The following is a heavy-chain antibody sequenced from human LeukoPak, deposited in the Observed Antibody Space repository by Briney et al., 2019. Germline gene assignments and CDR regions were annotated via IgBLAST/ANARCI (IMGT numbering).Heavy chain of an antibody. CDR2: ISSSGTTI. D-gene: IGHD7-27*01. J-gene: IGHJ4*02. CDR1: GFTFRTSG. CDR3: ARDLNWETY. V-gene: IGHV3-48*04. Sequence: GGSLRLSCAASGFTFRTSGMNWVRQAPGKGLEWVSYISSSGTTISYAQSVKGRFTITRDNAKNSLYLQMNSLRAEDTAVYYCARDLNWETYWGQGTLVSVSS.